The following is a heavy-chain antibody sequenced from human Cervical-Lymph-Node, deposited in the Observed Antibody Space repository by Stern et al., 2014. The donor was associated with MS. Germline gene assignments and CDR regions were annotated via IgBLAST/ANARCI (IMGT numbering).Heavy chain of an antibody. CDR1: GFTFSSYG. CDR3: ARELLWFGEFTFDP. D-gene: IGHD3-10*01. J-gene: IGHJ5*02. V-gene: IGHV3-33*01. Sequence: VQLVESGGGVVQPGRSLRLSCAASGFTFSSYGLHWVRQAPGKGLAWVAVIWYDGSNKYYADSVKGRFTISRDNSKNTLYLQMNSLRAEDTAVYYCARELLWFGEFTFDPWGQGTLVTVSS. CDR2: IWYDGSNK.